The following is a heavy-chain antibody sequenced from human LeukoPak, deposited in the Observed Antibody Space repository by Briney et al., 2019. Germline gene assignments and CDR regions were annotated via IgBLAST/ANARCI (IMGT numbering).Heavy chain of an antibody. CDR3: ARDRWYYGSGSSNWFDP. D-gene: IGHD3-10*01. CDR2: IYYSGST. V-gene: IGHV4-59*02. CDR1: GGSVTSYF. J-gene: IGHJ5*02. Sequence: SETLSLTCNVSGGSVTSYFWSWIRQPPGKGLEWIGYIYYSGSTNYNPSLKSRVTISVDTSKNQFSLKLSSVTAADTAVYYCARDRWYYGSGSSNWFDPWGQGTLVTVSS.